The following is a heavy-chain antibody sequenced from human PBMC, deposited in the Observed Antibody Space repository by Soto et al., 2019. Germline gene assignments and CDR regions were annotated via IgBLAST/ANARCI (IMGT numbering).Heavy chain of an antibody. Sequence: SETLSLTCTVSGGSISSGGYYWSWIRQHPGKGLEWIGYIYSSGSANYNPSLKSRVSMSVDTSKNQFSLKLNSVTAADTAVYYCATIVGANDYWGQGTLVTVSS. CDR2: IYSSGSA. CDR3: ATIVGANDY. V-gene: IGHV4-61*08. J-gene: IGHJ4*02. CDR1: GGSISSGGYY. D-gene: IGHD1-26*01.